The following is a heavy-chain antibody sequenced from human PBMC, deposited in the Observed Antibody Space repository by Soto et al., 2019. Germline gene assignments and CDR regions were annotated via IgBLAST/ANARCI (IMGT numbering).Heavy chain of an antibody. CDR2: ITGTSAFL. CDR1: GFVFSDFQ. D-gene: IGHD2-21*01. V-gene: IGHV3-21*02. Sequence: EVQLLQSAGGLVKPGGALRLSCAASGFVFSDFQLNWVRQAPGRGLEWLASITGTSAFLFYADSIKGRFTISRDNPKYRSFLQMDSLGPEDTAGYYSAIDNFAVQGSFDHWGQGALVTFSS. CDR3: AIDNFAVQGSFDH. J-gene: IGHJ4*02.